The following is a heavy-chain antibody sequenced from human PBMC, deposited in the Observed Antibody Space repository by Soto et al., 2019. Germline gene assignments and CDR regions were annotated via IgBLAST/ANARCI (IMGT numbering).Heavy chain of an antibody. Sequence: GGSLRLSCAASGFTFSTYSMNWVRQAPGKGREWVSAISGSGGSTYYADSVKGRFTISRDNSKNTLYLQMNSLRAEDTAVYYCAKYGGSGSYFGPDHYYGMDVWGQGTTVTVSS. CDR2: ISGSGGST. CDR3: AKYGGSGSYFGPDHYYGMDV. CDR1: GFTFSTYS. V-gene: IGHV3-23*01. J-gene: IGHJ6*02. D-gene: IGHD3-10*01.